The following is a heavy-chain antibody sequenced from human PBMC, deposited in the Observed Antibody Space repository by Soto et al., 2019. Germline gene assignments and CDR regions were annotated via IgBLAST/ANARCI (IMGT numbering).Heavy chain of an antibody. V-gene: IGHV3-11*06. Sequence: EGSLRLSCAASGFTLSEHYMSWIRQAPGKGLEWIGYSSNSGSFTRYADSVKGRFSISRDNVKNSLYLQINSLRGDDTAIYYCVRSGDNYNLLDYWGQGTPVTVSS. CDR2: SSNSGSFT. CDR3: VRSGDNYNLLDY. CDR1: GFTLSEHY. D-gene: IGHD1-1*01. J-gene: IGHJ4*02.